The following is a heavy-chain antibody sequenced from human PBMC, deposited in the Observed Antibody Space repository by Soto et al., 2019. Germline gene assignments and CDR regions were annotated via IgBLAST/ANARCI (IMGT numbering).Heavy chain of an antibody. CDR2: IIPIFGTA. J-gene: IGHJ5*02. Sequence: AVTVSCKASGGTFSSYAISWVRQAPGQGLEWMGGIIPIFGTANYAQKFQGRVTITADKSTSTAYMELSSLRSEDTAVYYCARVGQHQSIAFDPWGQGTLVTVSS. D-gene: IGHD6-13*01. CDR1: GGTFSSYA. CDR3: ARVGQHQSIAFDP. V-gene: IGHV1-69*06.